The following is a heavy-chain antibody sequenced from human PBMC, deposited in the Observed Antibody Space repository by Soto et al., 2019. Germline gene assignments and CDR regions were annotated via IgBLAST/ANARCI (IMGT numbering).Heavy chain of an antibody. CDR2: ISYDGSNK. Sequence: QVQLVESGGGVVQPGRSLRLSCAASGFTFSSYGMHWVRQAPGKGLEWVAVISYDGSNKYYADSVKGRFTISRDNSKNTLYLQMNSLRAEDTAVYYCAKDGASSGWNFDYWGQGTLVTVSS. J-gene: IGHJ4*02. D-gene: IGHD6-19*01. V-gene: IGHV3-30*18. CDR1: GFTFSSYG. CDR3: AKDGASSGWNFDY.